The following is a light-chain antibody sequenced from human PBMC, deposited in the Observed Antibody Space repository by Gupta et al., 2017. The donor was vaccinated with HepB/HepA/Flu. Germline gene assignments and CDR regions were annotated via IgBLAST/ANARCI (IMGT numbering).Light chain of an antibody. V-gene: IGLV1-44*01. J-gene: IGLJ1*01. CDR3: AAWDDSLNGYA. CDR1: SSNIGSNT. CDR2: SNN. Sequence: QSVLTQPPSASGTPGQRVTVSCSGSSSNIGSNTVNWYQPLPGTAPTLLMYSNNQRPSGVPDRFSGSKSGTSASLAVSGLQSEDEADYYCAAWDDSLNGYAFGTGTKVTVL.